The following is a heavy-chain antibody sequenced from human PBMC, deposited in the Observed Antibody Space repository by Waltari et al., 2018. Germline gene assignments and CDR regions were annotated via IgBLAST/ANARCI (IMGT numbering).Heavy chain of an antibody. CDR1: GGSFSGYY. D-gene: IGHD3-3*01. CDR2: INHSGST. V-gene: IGHV4-34*01. CDR3: ARELIFGVVIITGNWFDP. J-gene: IGHJ5*02. Sequence: QVQLQQWGAGLLKPSETLSLTCAVYGGSFSGYYWSWIRQPPGKGLEWIGEINHSGSTNYNPSLKSRVTISVDTSKNQFSLKLSSVTAADTAVYYCARELIFGVVIITGNWFDPWGQGTLVTVSS.